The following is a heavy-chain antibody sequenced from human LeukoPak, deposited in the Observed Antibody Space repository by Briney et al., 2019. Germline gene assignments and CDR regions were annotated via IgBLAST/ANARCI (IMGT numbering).Heavy chain of an antibody. V-gene: IGHV3-23*01. CDR2: ISGSGDST. J-gene: IGHJ5*02. CDR3: AKGHLAVAS. Sequence: GGSLRLSCAASGFTFKSYAMSWVRQAPGKGLEWVSGISGSGDSTYYADSAKGRFTISRDNSQNTLYLQMNSLRAEDTALYYCAKGHLAVASWRQGSLVTVSS. CDR1: GFTFKSYA. D-gene: IGHD6-19*01.